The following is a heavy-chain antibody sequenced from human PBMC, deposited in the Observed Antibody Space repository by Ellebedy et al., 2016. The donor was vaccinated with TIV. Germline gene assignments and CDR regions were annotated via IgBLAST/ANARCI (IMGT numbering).Heavy chain of an antibody. CDR2: IWYDGSNK. CDR1: GFTFSSYG. Sequence: GESLKISCAASGFTFSSYGMHWVRQAPGKGLEWVAVIWYDGSNKYYADSVKGRFTISRDNSKNTLYLQMNSLRAEDTAVYYCARDDPNGDATLKDYGMDVWGQGTTVTVSS. V-gene: IGHV3-33*01. J-gene: IGHJ6*02. CDR3: ARDDPNGDATLKDYGMDV. D-gene: IGHD2-21*02.